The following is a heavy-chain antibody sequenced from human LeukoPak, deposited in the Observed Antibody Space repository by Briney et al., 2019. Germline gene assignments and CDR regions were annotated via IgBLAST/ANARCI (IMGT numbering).Heavy chain of an antibody. V-gene: IGHV4-39*07. D-gene: IGHD3-9*01. J-gene: IGHJ3*02. CDR3: ARGSFDWLLFLAGGGHAFDI. Sequence: WEPVSLTCSVCGRPISSCSYYWGWIRLPRGKGLECFGSLYYSGSIYCNPSLQSRDTISVDTSKNQFSLKLSYVTAADTDVYYCARGSFDWLLFLAGGGHAFDIWVQGTMVTVSS. CDR2: LYYSGSI. CDR1: GRPISSCSYY.